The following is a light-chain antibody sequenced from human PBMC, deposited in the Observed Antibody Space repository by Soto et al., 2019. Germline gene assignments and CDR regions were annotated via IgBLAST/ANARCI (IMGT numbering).Light chain of an antibody. CDR3: SSYASSSTS. CDR2: EVS. CDR1: SSDVGGYNY. Sequence: QSALTQPASVSGSPGQSITISCTGTSSDVGGYNYVSWYQQHPGKAPKLMIYEVSNRPSGVSHRSSGSKSGNTASLTISGLQAEDEADYYCSSYASSSTSFGTGTKVTVL. J-gene: IGLJ1*01. V-gene: IGLV2-14*03.